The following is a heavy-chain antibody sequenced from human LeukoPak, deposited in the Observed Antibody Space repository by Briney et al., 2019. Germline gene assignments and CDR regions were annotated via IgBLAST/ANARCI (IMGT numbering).Heavy chain of an antibody. J-gene: IGHJ2*01. V-gene: IGHV4-4*02. CDR2: IHHSGST. Sequence: PSETLSLTCAVSGGSFSSGKWWTWVRQSPGRGLEWIGEIHHSGSTNYNPSLKSRVTMSVDKSRNQFSLNLNSVTAADTALYYCAKVASTPRYFDVWGRGILVTVSS. CDR1: GGSFSSGKW. CDR3: AKVASTPRYFDV.